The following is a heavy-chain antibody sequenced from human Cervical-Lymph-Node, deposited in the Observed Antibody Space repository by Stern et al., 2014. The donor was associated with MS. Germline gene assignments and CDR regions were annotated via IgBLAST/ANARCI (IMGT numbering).Heavy chain of an antibody. CDR1: GGSVSSTNW. V-gene: IGHV4-4*02. CDR2: IYHSGAS. Sequence: QVQLQESGPGLVKPSGTLSLTCDVSGGSVSSTNWWSWVRQSPGKGLEWIVNIYHSGASTYRPSLRSRVTISLDNSKNHLSLHLTSVTAADTAVYYCARERQQYCNSEGCSYWYFDLWGRGTLVTVSS. J-gene: IGHJ2*01. D-gene: IGHD2/OR15-2a*01. CDR3: ARERQQYCNSEGCSYWYFDL.